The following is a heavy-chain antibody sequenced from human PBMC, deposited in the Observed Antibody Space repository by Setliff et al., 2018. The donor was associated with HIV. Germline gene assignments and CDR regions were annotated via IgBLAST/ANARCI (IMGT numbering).Heavy chain of an antibody. CDR1: GFTFSSYW. J-gene: IGHJ3*02. V-gene: IGHV3-7*01. Sequence: GGSLRLSCAASGFTFSSYWMSWVRQAPGKGLEWVANIKQDGSGMYYVDSVKGRFTVSRDNANNTVYLQMNSLRAEDNAVYYCARESPYDTSGYYFGAFDIWGQGTMVTVSS. CDR3: ARESPYDTSGYYFGAFDI. D-gene: IGHD3-22*01. CDR2: IKQDGSGM.